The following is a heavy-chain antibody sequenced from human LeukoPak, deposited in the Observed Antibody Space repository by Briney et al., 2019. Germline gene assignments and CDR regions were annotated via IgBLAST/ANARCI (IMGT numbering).Heavy chain of an antibody. J-gene: IGHJ4*02. Sequence: GASVKVSCKASGYTFTSYDINWVRQATGQGLEWMGWMNPNSGNTGYAQKFQGRVTITRNTSISTAYMELSSLRSEDTAVYYCARDMNYYDSSGYPPGDYWGQGTLVTVSS. CDR1: GYTFTSYD. CDR3: ARDMNYYDSSGYPPGDY. D-gene: IGHD3-22*01. CDR2: MNPNSGNT. V-gene: IGHV1-8*03.